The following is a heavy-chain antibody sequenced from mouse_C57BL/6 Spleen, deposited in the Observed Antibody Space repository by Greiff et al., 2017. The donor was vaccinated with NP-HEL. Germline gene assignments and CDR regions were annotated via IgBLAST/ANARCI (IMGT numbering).Heavy chain of an antibody. CDR3: ARWGITTVVGGFDY. Sequence: QVQLQQSGAELVKPGASVKISCKASGYAFSSYWMNWVKQRPGKGLEWIGQIYPGDGDTNYNGKFKGKATLTADKSSSTAYMQLSSLTSEDSAVYFCARWGITTVVGGFDYWGQGTTLTVSS. V-gene: IGHV1-80*01. CDR2: IYPGDGDT. CDR1: GYAFSSYW. J-gene: IGHJ2*01. D-gene: IGHD1-1*01.